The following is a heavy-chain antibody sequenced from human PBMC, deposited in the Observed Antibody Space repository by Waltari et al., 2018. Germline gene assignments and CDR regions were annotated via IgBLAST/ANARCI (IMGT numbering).Heavy chain of an antibody. CDR2: IKQDGSEK. CDR3: ARGTSSSGEDY. D-gene: IGHD6-6*01. CDR1: YW. Sequence: YWMSWVRQAPGKGLEWVANIKQDGSEKYYVDSVKGRFTISRDNAKNSLYLQMNSLRAEDTAVYYCARGTSSSGEDYWGQGTLVTVSS. V-gene: IGHV3-7*01. J-gene: IGHJ4*02.